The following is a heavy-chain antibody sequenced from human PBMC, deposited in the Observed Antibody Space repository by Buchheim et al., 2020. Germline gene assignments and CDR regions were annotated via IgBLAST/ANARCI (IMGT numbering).Heavy chain of an antibody. D-gene: IGHD2-2*01. CDR3: AKGVARFGQYCSSTSCYSPWFDP. V-gene: IGHV3-23*01. J-gene: IGHJ5*02. Sequence: EVQLLESGGGLVQPGGSLRLSCGASGFTFSSYAMSWVRQAPGKGLEWVSAISGSGGSTYYADSVKGRFTISRDNSKNTLYLQMNSLRAEDTAVYYCAKGVARFGQYCSSTSCYSPWFDPWGQGTL. CDR1: GFTFSSYA. CDR2: ISGSGGST.